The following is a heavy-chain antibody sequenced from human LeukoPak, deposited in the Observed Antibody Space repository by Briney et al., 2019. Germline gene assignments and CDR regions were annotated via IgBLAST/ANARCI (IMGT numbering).Heavy chain of an antibody. CDR1: GYTFTDYA. J-gene: IGHJ4*02. Sequence: ASVKVSCKASGYTFTDYAIHWVRQAPGQRLEWMGWINTGNGNTRYSQKFQDRFTIARDTSASTAYMELSSLRSEDTAVYYCARGYYFDYWGQGTLVTVSS. CDR2: INTGNGNT. CDR3: ARGYYFDY. V-gene: IGHV1-3*04.